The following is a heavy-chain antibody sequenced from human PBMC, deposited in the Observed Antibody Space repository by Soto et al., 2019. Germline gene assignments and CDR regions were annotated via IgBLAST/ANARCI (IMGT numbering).Heavy chain of an antibody. Sequence: PSETLSLTCAVYGGSFSGYYWSWIRQPPGKGLEWIGEINHSGSTNYNPSLKSRVTISVDTSKNQFSPKLSSVTAADTAVYYCARGDLLKSVGSWGQGTLVTVSS. CDR1: GGSFSGYY. CDR2: INHSGST. CDR3: ARGDLLKSVGS. D-gene: IGHD3-3*01. J-gene: IGHJ5*02. V-gene: IGHV4-34*01.